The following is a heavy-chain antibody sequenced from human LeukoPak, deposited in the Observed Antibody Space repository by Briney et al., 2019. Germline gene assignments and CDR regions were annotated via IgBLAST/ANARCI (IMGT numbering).Heavy chain of an antibody. CDR1: GGSFSGYY. CDR3: ARGRSSWFQWGYYFDY. J-gene: IGHJ4*02. CDR2: INHSGST. D-gene: IGHD2-8*01. Sequence: SETLSLTCAVYGGSFSGYYWSWIRQPPGKGLEWIGEINHSGSTNYNPSLKSRVTISVDTSKNQFSLKLSSVTAADTAVYYCARGRSSWFQWGYYFDYWGQGTLVTVSS. V-gene: IGHV4-34*01.